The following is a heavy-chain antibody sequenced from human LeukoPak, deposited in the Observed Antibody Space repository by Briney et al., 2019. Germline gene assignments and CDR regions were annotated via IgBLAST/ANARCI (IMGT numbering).Heavy chain of an antibody. D-gene: IGHD5-18*01. V-gene: IGHV3-23*01. J-gene: IGHJ3*02. CDR3: AKEEYPMVMYDAFDI. CDR2: ISGSGGSA. Sequence: GGSLRLSCAASGFTFSSYAMSWVRQAPGKGLEWVSAISGSGGSAYYADSVKGRFTISRDNSKNTLYLQMNSPRAEDTAVYYCAKEEYPMVMYDAFDIWGQGTMVTVSS. CDR1: GFTFSSYA.